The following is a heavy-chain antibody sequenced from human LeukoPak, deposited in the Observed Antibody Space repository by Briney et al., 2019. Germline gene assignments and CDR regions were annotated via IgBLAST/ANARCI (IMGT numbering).Heavy chain of an antibody. CDR3: ARLDSSSDNYWFDP. D-gene: IGHD6-13*01. CDR2: ISGSGGST. CDR1: GFTFSSYA. J-gene: IGHJ5*02. V-gene: IGHV3-23*01. Sequence: PGGSLRLSCAASGFTFSSYAMSWVRQAPGKGLEWVSAISGSGGSTYYADSVKGRFTISRDNAKNSLYLQMNSLRAEDTAVYYCARLDSSSDNYWFDPWGQGTLVTVPS.